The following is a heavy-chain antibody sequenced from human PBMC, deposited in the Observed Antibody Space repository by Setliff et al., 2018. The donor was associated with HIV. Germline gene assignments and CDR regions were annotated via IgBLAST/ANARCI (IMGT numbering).Heavy chain of an antibody. CDR1: GYTFTNYD. CDR3: ARDSEPGTRVAGTTGLDY. Sequence: GASVKVSCKASGYTFTNYDINWVRQSPGQGLEWLGWMNPNSGRAGSAQMFQGRLTMTRDTSTSTAYMELNSLRPEDTALYYCARDSEPGTRVAGTTGLDYWGQGSLVTVSS. J-gene: IGHJ4*02. V-gene: IGHV1-8*02. CDR2: MNPNSGRA. D-gene: IGHD6-19*01.